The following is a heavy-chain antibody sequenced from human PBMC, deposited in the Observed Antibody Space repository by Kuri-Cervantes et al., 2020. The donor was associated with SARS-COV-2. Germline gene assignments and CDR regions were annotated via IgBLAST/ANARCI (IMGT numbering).Heavy chain of an antibody. J-gene: IGHJ4*02. CDR2: IYYSGST. CDR1: GGSISSGGYY. CDR3: ARGLAVAGEGSFDY. D-gene: IGHD6-19*01. Sequence: SETLSLTCTVSGGSISSGGYYWSWIRQHPGKGLEWIGYIYYSGSTYYNPSLKSRVTISVDTSKHQFSLKLSSVTAADTAVYYCARGLAVAGEGSFDYWGQGTLVTVSS. V-gene: IGHV4-31*03.